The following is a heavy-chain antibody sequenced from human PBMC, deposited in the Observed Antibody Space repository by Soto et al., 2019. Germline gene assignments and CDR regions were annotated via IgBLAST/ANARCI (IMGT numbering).Heavy chain of an antibody. D-gene: IGHD3-3*01. V-gene: IGHV1-18*01. CDR2: ISTYSGDT. Sequence: GASVKVSCKASGYTFFTYDISWVRQAPGQGLEWMGWISTYSGDTKYAQKFQGRVTMTTDTSTTTAYLELRSLRSDDTAVYYCARVLRYYDFWSGSEPAFDYWGQGTLVTGSS. J-gene: IGHJ4*02. CDR3: ARVLRYYDFWSGSEPAFDY. CDR1: GYTFFTYD.